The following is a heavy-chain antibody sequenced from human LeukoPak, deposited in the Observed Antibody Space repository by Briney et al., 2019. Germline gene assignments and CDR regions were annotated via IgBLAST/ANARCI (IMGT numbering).Heavy chain of an antibody. J-gene: IGHJ5*02. Sequence: SETLSLTCTVSGGSISSYYWSWIRQPPGKGLEWIGYIYYSGSTNYNPSLKSRVTISVDTSKNQFSLQLNSVTPEDTAVYYCARGDSSGYYRNWFDPWGQGTLVTVSS. D-gene: IGHD3-22*01. V-gene: IGHV4-59*12. CDR3: ARGDSSGYYRNWFDP. CDR2: IYYSGST. CDR1: GGSISSYY.